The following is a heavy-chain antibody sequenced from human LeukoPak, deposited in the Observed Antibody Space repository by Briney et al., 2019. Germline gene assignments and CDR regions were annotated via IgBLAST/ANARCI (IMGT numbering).Heavy chain of an antibody. V-gene: IGHV4-39*07. D-gene: IGHD3-10*01. CDR3: ARDPGSGSYYN. Sequence: SETLSLTCTVSGGSISSSSYYWGWIRQPPGKGLEWIGSIYYSGSTYYNPSLKSRVTISVDTSKNQFSLKLGSVTAADTAVYYCARDPGSGSYYNWGQGTLVTVSS. CDR2: IYYSGST. CDR1: GGSISSSSYY. J-gene: IGHJ4*02.